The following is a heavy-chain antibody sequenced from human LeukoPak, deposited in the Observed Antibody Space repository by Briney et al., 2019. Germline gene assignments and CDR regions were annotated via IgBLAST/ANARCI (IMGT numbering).Heavy chain of an antibody. CDR1: GFTFSTYT. D-gene: IGHD2-2*01. CDR3: ARYQLVDAFDI. Sequence: GGSLRLSCVVSGFTFSTYTMNWVRQAPGKGLEWVSSISSGSRDIYYADSLKGRFTISRDNAKNSLYLQMNSLRAEDTAVYYCARYQLVDAFDIWGQGTMVTVSS. V-gene: IGHV3-21*01. CDR2: ISSGSRDI. J-gene: IGHJ3*02.